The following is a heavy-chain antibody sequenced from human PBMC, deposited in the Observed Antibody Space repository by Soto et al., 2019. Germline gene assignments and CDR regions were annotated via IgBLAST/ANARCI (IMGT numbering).Heavy chain of an antibody. CDR1: GGSISSYY. Sequence: SETLSLTCTVSGGSISSYYWSWIWQPPGKGLEWIGYIYYSGSTNYNPSLKSRVTISIDPSKNQFSLMLSSVTAADTAFYCCGRGSGPDDAFDIWGEGTMVTVSS. CDR3: GRGSGPDDAFDI. J-gene: IGHJ3*02. CDR2: IYYSGST. V-gene: IGHV4-59*01. D-gene: IGHD2-15*01.